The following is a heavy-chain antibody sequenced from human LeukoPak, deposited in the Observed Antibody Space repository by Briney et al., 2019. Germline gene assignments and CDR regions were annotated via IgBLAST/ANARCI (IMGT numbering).Heavy chain of an antibody. CDR3: AKRGGMYPAYYFDY. V-gene: IGHV4-61*09. Sequence: SETLSLTCTVSGGSISSGSYCWSWIRQPAGKGLEWIGHIHTSGNTNYNPSLKSRVTISVDTSKNQFSLKLSSVTAADTAVYYCAKRGGMYPAYYFDYWGQGTLVTVSS. J-gene: IGHJ4*02. D-gene: IGHD3-16*01. CDR2: IHTSGNT. CDR1: GGSISSGSYC.